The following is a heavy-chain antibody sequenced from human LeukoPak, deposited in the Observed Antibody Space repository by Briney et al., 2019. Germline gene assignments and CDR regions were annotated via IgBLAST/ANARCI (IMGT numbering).Heavy chain of an antibody. V-gene: IGHV3-7*04. CDR1: GFTFRSSW. CDR3: ARDGYASGSHDS. D-gene: IGHD3-10*01. CDR2: IKQDGGAK. Sequence: GGSLRLSCAASGFTFRSSWMSWVRQAPGKGLEWVANIKQDGGAKNYADSVKGRFTISRDNAKNSLYLQMNSLRAEDTAVFYCARDGYASGSHDSWGQGTLVTVSS. J-gene: IGHJ5*01.